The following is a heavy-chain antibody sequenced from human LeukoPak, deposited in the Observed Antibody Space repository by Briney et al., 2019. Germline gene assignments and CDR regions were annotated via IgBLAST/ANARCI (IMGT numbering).Heavy chain of an antibody. CDR1: GHSFTNHR. CDR3: ARRPYSGSPNWFDP. J-gene: IGHJ5*02. D-gene: IGHD1-26*01. V-gene: IGHV5-51*01. Sequence: GESLKISCEASGHSFTNHRLGWVGQMPGKGLGWMGIINLGDSETQYSPSFQGQVTISLDKSINTAYLQWRSLKASDTAMYYCARRPYSGSPNWFDPWGQGTLVTVSS. CDR2: INLGDSET.